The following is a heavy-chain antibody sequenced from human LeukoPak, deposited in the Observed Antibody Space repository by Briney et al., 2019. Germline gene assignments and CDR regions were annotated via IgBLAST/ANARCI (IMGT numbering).Heavy chain of an antibody. V-gene: IGHV3-21*01. J-gene: IGHJ4*02. Sequence: PGGSLRLSCAASGFTFSSYWMNWVRQAPGKGLEWVSSISSSSSYIYYADSVKGRFTISRDNAKNSLYLQMNSLRAEDTAVYYCARVVVAATTLIDYWGQGTLVTVSS. CDR2: ISSSSSYI. CDR1: GFTFSSYW. CDR3: ARVVVAATTLIDY. D-gene: IGHD2-15*01.